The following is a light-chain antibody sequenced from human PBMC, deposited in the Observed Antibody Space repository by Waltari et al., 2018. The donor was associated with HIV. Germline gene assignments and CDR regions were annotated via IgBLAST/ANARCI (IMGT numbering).Light chain of an antibody. CDR3: AAYAGNNIVI. V-gene: IGLV2-8*01. CDR2: DVN. J-gene: IGLJ2*01. Sequence: KAPKLLLYDVNKRPSGVPDRFSASKSGATASLTVSGLLAEDEADYYCAAYAGNNIVIFGGGTKVTV.